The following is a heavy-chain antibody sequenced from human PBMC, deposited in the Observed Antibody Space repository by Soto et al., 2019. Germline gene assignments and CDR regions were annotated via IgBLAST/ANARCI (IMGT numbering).Heavy chain of an antibody. Sequence: QVQLVESGGGLVKPGGSLRLSCAASGFTFSDYYMSWIRQAPGKGLEWVSYISSSSSYTNYADSVKGRFTISRDNAKTSLYLQMNSLRAEDTAVYYCARAPRGTGRSGSYFDYWGQGTLVTVSS. CDR1: GFTFSDYY. CDR2: ISSSSSYT. J-gene: IGHJ4*02. D-gene: IGHD3-10*01. CDR3: ARAPRGTGRSGSYFDY. V-gene: IGHV3-11*05.